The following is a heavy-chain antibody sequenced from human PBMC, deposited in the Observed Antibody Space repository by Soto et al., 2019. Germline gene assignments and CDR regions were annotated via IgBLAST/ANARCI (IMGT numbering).Heavy chain of an antibody. CDR1: GGTFSSYA. J-gene: IGHJ2*01. V-gene: IGHV1-69*01. D-gene: IGHD4-17*01. CDR3: ARTPYMTTVTRFRLWYCDL. Sequence: QVQLVQSGAEVKKPGSSVKVSCKASGGTFSSYAISWVRQASGQGLEWMGGNIPIFGTAKYAQKFQGRGTITADESTSTAYMELSSLRSEDTAVYYCARTPYMTTVTRFRLWYCDLWGGGTLVTVSS. CDR2: NIPIFGTA.